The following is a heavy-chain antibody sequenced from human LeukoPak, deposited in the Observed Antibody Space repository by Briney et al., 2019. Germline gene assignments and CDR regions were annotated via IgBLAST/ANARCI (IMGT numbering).Heavy chain of an antibody. D-gene: IGHD3-16*02. CDR2: INHSWST. J-gene: IGHJ3*02. CDR1: GGSISSYY. CDR3: ARHALSDYVWGSYRPRGSVGDAFDI. Sequence: SETLSLTCTVSGGSISSYYWSWIRQPPGKGLEWVVSINHSWSTYYNPSLKSRVTISVDTSKNQFSLKLSSVTAADTAVYYCARHALSDYVWGSYRPRGSVGDAFDIWGQGTMVTVSS. V-gene: IGHV4-59*05.